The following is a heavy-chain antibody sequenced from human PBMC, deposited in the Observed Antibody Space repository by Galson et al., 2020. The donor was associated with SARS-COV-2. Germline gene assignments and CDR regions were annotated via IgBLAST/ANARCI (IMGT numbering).Heavy chain of an antibody. D-gene: IGHD1-26*01. CDR2: ISYDGSNK. Sequence: GGSLRLSCAASGFPFSSYAMHWVRQAPGQGLEWVALISYDGSNKYYADPVKGRLTISRDNSKNTLYMQMNSLRVEDTAGYYCARARSGISYGGMDVGGQGTTVTVSS. J-gene: IGHJ6*01. V-gene: IGHV3-30-3*01. CDR3: ARARSGISYGGMDV. CDR1: GFPFSSYA.